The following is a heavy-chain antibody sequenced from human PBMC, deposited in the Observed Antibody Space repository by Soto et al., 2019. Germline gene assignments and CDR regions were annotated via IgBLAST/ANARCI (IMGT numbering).Heavy chain of an antibody. Sequence: EVQLLESGGGLVQPGGSLRLSCKTSGFTFSSYVMCWVRQAPGTGLDWVSVINGSGYDKSLADSVKGRFTISSDNSKDTLYLEMNSLRVEDTGIYYCVKEIVAAAYAATSAFDLWGQGTLVTVST. V-gene: IGHV3-23*01. J-gene: IGHJ4*02. CDR3: VKEIVAAAYAATSAFDL. D-gene: IGHD2-21*01. CDR2: INGSGYDK. CDR1: GFTFSSYV.